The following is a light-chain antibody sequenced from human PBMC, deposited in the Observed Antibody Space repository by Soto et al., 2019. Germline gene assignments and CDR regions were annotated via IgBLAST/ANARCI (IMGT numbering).Light chain of an antibody. V-gene: IGLV2-14*01. CDR3: SSYTSSSTRV. CDR1: SSDVGGYSY. CDR2: EVS. J-gene: IGLJ3*02. Sequence: QSALTQPASVSGSAGQSITISCTGTSSDVGGYSYVSWYQQHPGKAPKLMIDEVSNRPSGVSNRFSGSKSGNTASLTISGLQAEDEADYYCSSYTSSSTRVFGGGTKLTVL.